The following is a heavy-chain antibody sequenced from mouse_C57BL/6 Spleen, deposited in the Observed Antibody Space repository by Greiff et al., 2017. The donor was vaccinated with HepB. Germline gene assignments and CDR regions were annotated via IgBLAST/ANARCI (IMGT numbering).Heavy chain of an antibody. Sequence: QVQLQQSGAELVRPGASAKLSCKASSYTFTDYYINWVKQRPGQGLEWIARIYPGSGNTYYNEKFKGKATLTAEKSSSTAYMQLSSLTSEDSAVYFCAREDLIYWGQGTLVTVSA. V-gene: IGHV1-76*01. J-gene: IGHJ3*01. CDR3: AREDLIY. CDR2: IYPGSGNT. CDR1: SYTFTDYY.